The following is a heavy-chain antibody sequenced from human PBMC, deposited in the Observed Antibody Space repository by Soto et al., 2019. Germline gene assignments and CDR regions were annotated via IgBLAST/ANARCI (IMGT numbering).Heavy chain of an antibody. Sequence: EVQLVESGGGLVQPGGSLRLSCAASGFTFSSYWMSWVRQAPGKGLEWVANIKQDGSEKYYVDSVKGRFTISRDNAKNSLYLQMNSLRAEDTAVYYCARLPPPSCTGAFCSPYWGQGILVTVSS. V-gene: IGHV3-7*03. D-gene: IGHD2-8*02. CDR2: IKQDGSEK. J-gene: IGHJ4*02. CDR1: GFTFSSYW. CDR3: ARLPPPSCTGAFCSPY.